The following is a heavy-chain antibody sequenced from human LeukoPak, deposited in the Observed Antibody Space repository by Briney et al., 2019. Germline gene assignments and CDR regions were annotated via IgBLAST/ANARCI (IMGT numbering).Heavy chain of an antibody. Sequence: GGSLRLSCAASGFTFSSYSMSWVRQAPGKGLEWVSLISGSGDTTNYADSVKGRFTISRDNSKNTLYLQMNSLGADDTAVYYCAKAFRRGWERDAFAFWGQGTLVTVSS. J-gene: IGHJ3*01. CDR1: GFTFSSYS. CDR3: AKAFRRGWERDAFAF. D-gene: IGHD1-26*01. V-gene: IGHV3-23*01. CDR2: ISGSGDTT.